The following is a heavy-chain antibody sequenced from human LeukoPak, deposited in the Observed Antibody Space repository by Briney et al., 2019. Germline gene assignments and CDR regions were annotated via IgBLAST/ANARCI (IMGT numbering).Heavy chain of an antibody. CDR1: GGSISSHY. CDR2: IYYSGST. J-gene: IGHJ4*02. CDR3: ARGSGQWGFDS. V-gene: IGHV4-59*11. D-gene: IGHD3-10*01. Sequence: SETLSLTCTVSGGSISSHYWSWIRQPPGQTLEWIGYIYYSGSTNYNPSLRSRVTISVDSSKNQFSLKLSSVTAADTAVYYCARGSGQWGFDSWGRGTLVTVSS.